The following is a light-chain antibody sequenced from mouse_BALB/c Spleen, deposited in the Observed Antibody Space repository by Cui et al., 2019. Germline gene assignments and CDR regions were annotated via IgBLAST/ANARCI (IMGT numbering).Light chain of an antibody. V-gene: IGKV4-68*01. CDR2: LTS. Sequence: QIVLTQSPALMSASPGEKVTMTCSASSSVSYMYWYQQKPRSSSKPWIYLTSNLASGVPARFSGSGSGTSYSLTISSMEAEDAATYYCQQWSSNPFTFGSGTKLEIK. J-gene: IGKJ4*01. CDR1: SSVSY. CDR3: QQWSSNPFT.